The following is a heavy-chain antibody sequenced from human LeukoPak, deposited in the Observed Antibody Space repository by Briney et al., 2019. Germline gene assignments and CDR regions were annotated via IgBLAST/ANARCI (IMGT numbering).Heavy chain of an antibody. Sequence: GGSLRLSCAASGFTFSSYAMHWVRQAPGKGLEYVSAISSNGGSTYYANSVKGRFTISRDNSKNTLYLHMGSLRAEDMAVYYCARVSVRYTAADYWGQGTLVTVSS. CDR3: ARVSVRYTAADY. J-gene: IGHJ4*02. CDR1: GFTFSSYA. D-gene: IGHD3-10*02. V-gene: IGHV3-64*01. CDR2: ISSNGGST.